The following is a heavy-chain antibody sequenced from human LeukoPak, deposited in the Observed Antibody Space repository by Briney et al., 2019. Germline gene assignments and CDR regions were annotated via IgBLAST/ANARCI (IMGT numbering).Heavy chain of an antibody. D-gene: IGHD2-2*01. J-gene: IGHJ4*02. V-gene: IGHV1-18*04. CDR2: INPNSGNT. CDR3: ARRYCSSTSCYADY. Sequence: ASVKVSCKSSGYTFTGYYMHWVRQAPGQGLEWMGWINPNSGNTNYAQKLQGRVTMTTDTSTSTAYMELRSLRSDDTAVYYCARRYCSSTSCYADYWGQGTLVTVSS. CDR1: GYTFTGYY.